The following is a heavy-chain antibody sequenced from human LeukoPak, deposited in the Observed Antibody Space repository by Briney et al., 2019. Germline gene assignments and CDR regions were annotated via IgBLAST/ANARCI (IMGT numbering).Heavy chain of an antibody. CDR1: GFTFSNYW. V-gene: IGHV3-7*01. J-gene: IGHJ6*03. D-gene: IGHD4-23*01. CDR2: IKQDGSDK. Sequence: GGSLRLSCAASGFTFSNYWMNWVRQAPGKGLEWVANIKQDGSDKYYVDSVKGRFTISRDNAKNSLYLQMNSLRAEDTAVYYGAREKGYSDGYYNYYMDVWAKGTTVTVSS. CDR3: AREKGYSDGYYNYYMDV.